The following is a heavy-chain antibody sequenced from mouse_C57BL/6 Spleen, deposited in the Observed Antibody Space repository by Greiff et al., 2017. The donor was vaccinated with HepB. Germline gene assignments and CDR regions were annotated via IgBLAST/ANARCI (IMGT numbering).Heavy chain of an antibody. CDR3: ARYGSNYGYFDV. CDR1: GYSFTGYY. CDR2: INPSTGGT. V-gene: IGHV1-42*01. Sequence: VQLKESGPELVKPGASVKISCKASGYSFTGYYMNWVKQSPEKSLEWIGDINPSTGGTTYNQKFTAKATLTVDKSSSTAYMQLNSLTSEDSAVYYCARYGSNYGYFDVWGTGTTVTVSS. J-gene: IGHJ1*03. D-gene: IGHD1-1*02.